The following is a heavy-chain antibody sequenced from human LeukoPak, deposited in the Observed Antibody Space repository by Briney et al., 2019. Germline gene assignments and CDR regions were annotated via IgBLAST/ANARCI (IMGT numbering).Heavy chain of an antibody. D-gene: IGHD5-12*01. CDR1: GFTFSSYA. CDR2: ISGSGGST. V-gene: IGHV3-23*01. J-gene: IGHJ4*02. Sequence: PGGSLRLSCAASGFTFSSYAMSRVRQAPGKGLEWVSAISGSGGSTYYADSVKGRFTISRDNSKNTLHLQMNSLRAEDTAVYYCAKDTTIVATITLGYWGQGTLVTVSS. CDR3: AKDTTIVATITLGY.